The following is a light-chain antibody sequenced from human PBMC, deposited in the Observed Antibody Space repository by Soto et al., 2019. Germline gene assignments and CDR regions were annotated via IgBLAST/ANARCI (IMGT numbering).Light chain of an antibody. CDR1: SSDVGGYNY. Sequence: QSALTQPASVSGSPGQSITISCTGTSSDVGGYNYVSWYQQHPGKAPKLMIYDVSDRPSGVSSRFSGSKSGNTASLTISGRQQEEEADYYCSSYTSSSTLVVFGGGTKLTVL. J-gene: IGLJ2*01. CDR2: DVS. V-gene: IGLV2-14*03. CDR3: SSYTSSSTLVV.